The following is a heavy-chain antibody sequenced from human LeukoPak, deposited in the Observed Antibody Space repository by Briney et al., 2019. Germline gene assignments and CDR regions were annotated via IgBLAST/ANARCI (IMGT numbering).Heavy chain of an antibody. V-gene: IGHV3-74*01. CDR2: INSDGTSP. CDR3: ARARVRGVIITTSECFDY. D-gene: IGHD3-10*01. CDR1: GFTFSSYW. Sequence: GGSLRLSCAASGFTFSSYWMHWVRQAPGKGLVWVSGINSDGTSPIYADSVKGRFTISRDNARNSLYLQMNSLRAEDTAVYYCARARVRGVIITTSECFDYWGQGTLVTVSS. J-gene: IGHJ4*02.